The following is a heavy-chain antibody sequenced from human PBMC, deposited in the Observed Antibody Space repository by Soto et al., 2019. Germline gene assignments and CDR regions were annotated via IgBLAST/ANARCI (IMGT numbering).Heavy chain of an antibody. Sequence: LRLSCVASGFTFSSYAMSWVRQAPGKGLEWVSAITGDGGDTFHADSVRGRLTISRDNSRNTLYLQMDSLRAEDTALYYCAKGSATSRPYYFDYWGQGTLVTVSS. J-gene: IGHJ4*02. CDR2: ITGDGGDT. V-gene: IGHV3-23*01. CDR1: GFTFSSYA. CDR3: AKGSATSRPYYFDY.